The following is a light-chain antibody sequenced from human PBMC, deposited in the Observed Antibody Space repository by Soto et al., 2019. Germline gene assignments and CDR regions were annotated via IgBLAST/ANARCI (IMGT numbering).Light chain of an antibody. CDR2: GAS. Sequence: EIVLTQSPGTLSLSPGERATLSCRASQSVTSNYLAWYQQKPGQAPRLLIYGASSRATGIPDRFSGSGSGTDFTLTVSRLEPEDFAVYYCQQYGGSATFGQGTKVEIK. CDR1: QSVTSNY. V-gene: IGKV3-20*01. CDR3: QQYGGSAT. J-gene: IGKJ1*01.